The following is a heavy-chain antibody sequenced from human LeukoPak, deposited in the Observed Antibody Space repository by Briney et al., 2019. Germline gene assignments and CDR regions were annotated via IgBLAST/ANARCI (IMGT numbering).Heavy chain of an antibody. CDR2: INPNSGGT. D-gene: IGHD2-2*02. J-gene: IGHJ4*02. CDR1: GYTFTGYY. Sequence: ASVKVSCKASGYTFTGYYMHWVRQAPGQGLEWMGWINPNSGGTNYAQKFQGRVTMTRDTSISTAYMELSRLRSDDTAVYYCASIGYCSSTSYYNPDYWGQGTLVTVSS. CDR3: ASIGYCSSTSYYNPDY. V-gene: IGHV1-2*02.